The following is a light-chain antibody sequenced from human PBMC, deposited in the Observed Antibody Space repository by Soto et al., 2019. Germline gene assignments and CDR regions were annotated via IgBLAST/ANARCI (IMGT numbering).Light chain of an antibody. Sequence: EIVLTQSPGTLSLSPGERATLSCRASQSVCSSYLAWYQQKPGQAPRLLIYGASSRATGIPDRFSGSGSGTDFTLTISRLEPEDFAVYYCQQYGSSPRYTFGQGTKLEIK. V-gene: IGKV3-20*01. J-gene: IGKJ2*01. CDR2: GAS. CDR3: QQYGSSPRYT. CDR1: QSVCSSY.